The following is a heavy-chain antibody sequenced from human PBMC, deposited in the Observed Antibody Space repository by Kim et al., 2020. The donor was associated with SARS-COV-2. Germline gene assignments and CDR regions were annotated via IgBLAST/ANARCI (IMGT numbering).Heavy chain of an antibody. CDR3: ARGKFFEY. J-gene: IGHJ4*02. CDR2: KLYN. Sequence: KLYNAYAPSLKSRITIKPDTSKNQVSLQLTSVTPEDTAVYFCARGKFFEYWGQGTLVTVSS. V-gene: IGHV6-1*01.